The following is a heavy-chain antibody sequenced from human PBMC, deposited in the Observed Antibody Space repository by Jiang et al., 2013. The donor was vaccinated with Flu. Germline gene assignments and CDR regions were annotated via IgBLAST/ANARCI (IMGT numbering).Heavy chain of an antibody. CDR3: ARDRAVTSYYYGMDV. CDR2: ISYDGSNK. D-gene: IGHD1-26*01. V-gene: IGHV3-30-3*01. J-gene: IGHJ6*02. Sequence: LLESGGGVVQPGRSLRPLLCSLWIHFSSYAMHWVRQAPGKGLEWVAVISYDGSNKYYADSVKGRFTISRDNSKNTLYLQMNSLRAEDTAVYYCARDRAVTSYYYGMDVWGQGTTVTVSS. CDR1: IHFSSYA.